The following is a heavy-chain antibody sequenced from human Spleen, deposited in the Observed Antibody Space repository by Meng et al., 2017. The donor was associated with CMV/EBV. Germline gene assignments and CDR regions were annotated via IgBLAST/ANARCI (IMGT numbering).Heavy chain of an antibody. D-gene: IGHD1-26*01. CDR3: ARRGPLVGARSSDY. CDR1: GYTFTRHY. J-gene: IGHJ4*02. V-gene: IGHV1-8*01. CDR2: MNPNSGNT. Sequence: ASVKVSCKASGYTFTRHYMHWVRQATGQGLEWMGWMNPNSGNTGYAQKFQGRVTMTRNTSISTAYMELSSLRSEDTAVYYCARRGPLVGARSSDYWGQGTLVTVSS.